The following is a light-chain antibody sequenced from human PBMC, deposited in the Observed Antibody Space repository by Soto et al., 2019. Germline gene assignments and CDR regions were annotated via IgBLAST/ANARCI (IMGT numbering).Light chain of an antibody. V-gene: IGKV4-1*01. Sequence: DIVMTQSPDSLAVSLGERATINCKSGQSVLYSSNNENHLAWYQQKPGQPPKLLIYWASTRESGVPDRFSGSGSGTDFTLTISSLQAEDVAVYYCQQYYSTPYTFGQGTKLEI. CDR3: QQYYSTPYT. CDR2: WAS. CDR1: QSVLYSSNNENH. J-gene: IGKJ2*01.